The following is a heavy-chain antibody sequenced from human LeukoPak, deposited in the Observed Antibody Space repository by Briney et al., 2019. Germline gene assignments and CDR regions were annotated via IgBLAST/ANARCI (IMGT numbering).Heavy chain of an antibody. Sequence: GSLRLSCAASGFTFSSYEMNWVRQAPGKGLEWVSAISGSGGSTYYADSVKGRFTISRDNSKNTLYLQMNSLRAEDTAVYYCAKVGDYGDYFDYWGQGTLVTVSS. CDR1: GFTFSSYE. CDR2: ISGSGGST. V-gene: IGHV3-23*01. D-gene: IGHD4-17*01. J-gene: IGHJ4*02. CDR3: AKVGDYGDYFDY.